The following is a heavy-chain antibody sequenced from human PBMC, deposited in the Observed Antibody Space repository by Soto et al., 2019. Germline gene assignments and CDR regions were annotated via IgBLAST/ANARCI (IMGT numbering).Heavy chain of an antibody. V-gene: IGHV1-18*01. CDR2: ISPYNGKT. CDR1: GGTFSSYR. Sequence: ASVKVSCKASGGTFSSYRINWVRQAPGQGLEWMGWISPYNGKTTYAQKVQGRVTMTTDTSTSTAYMELRGLRSDDTAVYYCARVDDYVWGSFRPWGQGTQVTVSS. D-gene: IGHD3-16*02. J-gene: IGHJ4*02. CDR3: ARVDDYVWGSFRP.